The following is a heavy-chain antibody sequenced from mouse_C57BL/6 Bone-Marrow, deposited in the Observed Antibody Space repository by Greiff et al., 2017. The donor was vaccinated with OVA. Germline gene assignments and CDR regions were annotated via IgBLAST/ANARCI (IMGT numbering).Heavy chain of an antibody. CDR2: IYPGGGYT. CDR3: ARSYDFNWYFDV. V-gene: IGHV1-63*01. J-gene: IGHJ1*03. D-gene: IGHD2-4*01. Sequence: VKVVESGAELVRPGTSVKMSCKASGYTFTNYWIGWAKQRPGHGLEWIGDIYPGGGYTNYNEKFKGKATLTADKSSSTAYMQFSSLTSEDSAIYYCARSYDFNWYFDVWGTGTTVTVSS. CDR1: GYTFTNYW.